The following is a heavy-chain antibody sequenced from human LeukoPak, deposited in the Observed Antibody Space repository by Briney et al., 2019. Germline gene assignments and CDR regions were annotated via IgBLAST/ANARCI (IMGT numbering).Heavy chain of an antibody. CDR1: GFTFSSYG. CDR2: ISGSGGST. D-gene: IGHD3-10*01. Sequence: GGSLRLSCAASGFTFSSYGMSWVRQAPGKGLEWVSAISGSGGSTYYADSVKGRFTISRGNSKNTLYLQMNSLRAEDTAVYYCAKDSADGYYGSGSPHRYWGQGTLVTVSS. J-gene: IGHJ4*02. CDR3: AKDSADGYYGSGSPHRY. V-gene: IGHV3-23*01.